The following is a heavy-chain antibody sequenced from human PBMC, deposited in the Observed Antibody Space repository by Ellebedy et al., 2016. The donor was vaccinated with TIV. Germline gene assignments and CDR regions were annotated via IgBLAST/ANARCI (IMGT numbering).Heavy chain of an antibody. Sequence: ASVKVSCKVSGYSLTEISMHWVRLAPGKGLEWMGGFDPEDGETIYAQNFQGRVTMTEDTSTDTAYMELRSLRSGDTAVYYCASPIVVVPPAIFGDLESIAYSGNDLHYWGQGTLVTVSS. J-gene: IGHJ4*02. CDR2: FDPEDGET. D-gene: IGHD2-2*01. CDR1: GYSLTEIS. CDR3: ASPIVVVPPAIFGDLESIAYSGNDLHY. V-gene: IGHV1-24*01.